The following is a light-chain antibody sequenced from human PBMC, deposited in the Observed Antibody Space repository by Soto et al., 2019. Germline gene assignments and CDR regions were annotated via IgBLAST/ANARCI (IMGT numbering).Light chain of an antibody. Sequence: DIQMAQSPSSLSASIGDRVTITCRASQGISEYLAWYQQRPGNAPNLLIYGASILQSGVPSRFSGSGSGTHFPLTISSLQPEDVATYYCHSYNSIPRTFGQGTTVEIK. J-gene: IGKJ1*01. CDR1: QGISEY. V-gene: IGKV1-27*01. CDR2: GAS. CDR3: HSYNSIPRT.